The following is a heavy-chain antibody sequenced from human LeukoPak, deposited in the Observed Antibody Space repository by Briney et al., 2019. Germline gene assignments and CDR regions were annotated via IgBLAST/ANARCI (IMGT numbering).Heavy chain of an antibody. CDR3: AIEVWFRADS. V-gene: IGHV3-7*05. CDR2: IDQYGGQQ. D-gene: IGHD3-10*01. J-gene: IGHJ4*02. CDR1: GLTFSVYW. Sequence: GGSLRLSCAASGLTFSVYWMTWVRQAPGKGLEWVATIDQYGGQQYYVDSVKGRFTISRDNAENSLFLQMNSLRADDTAVYYCAIEVWFRADSWGQGTLVTVSS.